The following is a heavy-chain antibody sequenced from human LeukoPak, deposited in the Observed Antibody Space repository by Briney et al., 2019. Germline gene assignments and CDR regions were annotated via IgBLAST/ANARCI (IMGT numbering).Heavy chain of an antibody. CDR3: AKSGLNRFDY. V-gene: IGHV3-23*01. J-gene: IGHJ4*02. CDR2: ISGSGRGGRT. Sequence: QPGGSLRLSCATSGFTFNTYAMSWVRQAPGKGLEWVSNISGSGRGGRTYYADSVKGRFTISRGNSKNTLYLQMSSLRAEDTAVYYCAKSGLNRFDYWGQGTLVTVSS. D-gene: IGHD2-15*01. CDR1: GFTFNTYA.